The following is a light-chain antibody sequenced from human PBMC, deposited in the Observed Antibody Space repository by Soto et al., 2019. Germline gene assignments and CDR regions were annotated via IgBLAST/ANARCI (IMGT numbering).Light chain of an antibody. CDR1: QSVKNF. CDR3: QQRINGWT. V-gene: IGKV3-11*01. CDR2: DAS. Sequence: ETVLTQSPATQSLSPGERATLSCRASQSVKNFLAWYQQKPGQAPRLLIYDASNRATGIPARFSGSGSGTDFTLTISSLEPEDFAVYYCQQRINGWTFGQGTKVEIK. J-gene: IGKJ1*01.